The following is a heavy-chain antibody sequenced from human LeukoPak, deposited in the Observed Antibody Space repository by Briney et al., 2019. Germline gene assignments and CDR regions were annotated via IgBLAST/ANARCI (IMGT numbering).Heavy chain of an antibody. CDR3: ARDLGLRGST. CDR1: GFTFSTHA. V-gene: IGHV3-74*01. J-gene: IGHJ5*02. D-gene: IGHD5-12*01. Sequence: GGSLRLSCAASGFTFSTHAMSWVRQIPGKGLVWVSRMYGDMRDISYADSVKGRFTISRDNAKNTVYLQMNSLRGEDTAVYYCARDLGLRGSTWGQGTLVTVSS. CDR2: MYGDMRDI.